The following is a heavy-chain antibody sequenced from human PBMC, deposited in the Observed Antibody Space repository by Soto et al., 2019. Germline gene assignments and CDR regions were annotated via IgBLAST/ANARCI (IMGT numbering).Heavy chain of an antibody. CDR2: IYYSGST. D-gene: IGHD4-17*01. CDR1: GGSISSYY. J-gene: IGHJ4*02. CDR3: ARKWGDYFCDY. V-gene: IGHV4-59*08. Sequence: PSETLSLTSTVSGGSISSYYWSWIRQPPGKGLEWIGYIYYSGSTNYNPSLKSRVTISVDTSKNQFSLKLSSVTAADTAVYYCARKWGDYFCDYWGQGTRVTVSS.